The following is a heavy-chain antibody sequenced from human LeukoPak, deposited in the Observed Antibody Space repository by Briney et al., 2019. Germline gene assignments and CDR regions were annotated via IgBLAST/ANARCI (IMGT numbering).Heavy chain of an antibody. CDR1: GGTFSSYT. CDR2: IIPILGIA. V-gene: IGHV1-69*02. D-gene: IGHD5-18*01. CDR3: ARGVDTAMVVIEEDY. J-gene: IGHJ4*02. Sequence: ASVKVSCKASGGTFSSYTISWVRQAPGQGLEWMGRIIPILGIANYAQKFQGRVTITADKSTSTAYMELSSLRSEDTAVSYCARGVDTAMVVIEEDYWGQGTLVTVSS.